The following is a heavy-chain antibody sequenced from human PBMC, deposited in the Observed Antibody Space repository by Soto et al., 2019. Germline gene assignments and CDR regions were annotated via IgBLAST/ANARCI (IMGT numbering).Heavy chain of an antibody. D-gene: IGHD5-18*01. CDR1: GYSFTSYW. CDR3: ARLTVDTAMVSYYYYYYGMDV. Sequence: HGESLKISCKGSGYSFTSYWIGWVRQMPGKGLEWMGIIYPGDSDTRYSPSFQGQVTISADKSISTAYLQWSSLKASDTAMYYCARLTVDTAMVSYYYYYYGMDVWGQGTTVTVSS. J-gene: IGHJ6*02. CDR2: IYPGDSDT. V-gene: IGHV5-51*01.